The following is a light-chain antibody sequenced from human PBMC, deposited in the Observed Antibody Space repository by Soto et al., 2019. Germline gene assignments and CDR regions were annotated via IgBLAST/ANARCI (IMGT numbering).Light chain of an antibody. J-gene: IGKJ1*01. CDR2: GAS. CDR1: QSVSNF. CDR3: QQYSNWPSWT. V-gene: IGKV3-15*01. Sequence: EKVMTQSPATLSMSPGERATLSCRASQSVSNFLAWYQQKPGQAPRLLIYGASTRATGVSARFSGSGSGTEFTLTISSLQSEDFAVYYCQQYSNWPSWTFGQGTKVEVK.